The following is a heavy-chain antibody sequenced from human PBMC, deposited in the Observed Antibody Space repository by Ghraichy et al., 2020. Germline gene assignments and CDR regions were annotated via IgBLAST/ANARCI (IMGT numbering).Heavy chain of an antibody. D-gene: IGHD3-22*01. J-gene: IGHJ6*02. CDR3: AEGRGYTDSSGYRALDV. CDR1: GFLFSSYA. Sequence: GESLNISCAASGFLFSSYAMSWVRQAPGKGLEWVSFISGSGGTTFYTDSVRGRFTISRDNSKNIVYLQINSLRAEDTAVYFCAEGRGYTDSSGYRALDVWGQGTTVTVFS. CDR2: ISGSGGTT. V-gene: IGHV3-23*01.